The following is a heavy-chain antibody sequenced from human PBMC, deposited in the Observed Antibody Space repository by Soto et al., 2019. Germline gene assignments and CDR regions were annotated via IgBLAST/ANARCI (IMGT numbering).Heavy chain of an antibody. V-gene: IGHV1-69*08. CDR2: IIPILGIA. Sequence: QVQLVQSGAKVKKPGSSVKVSCKASGGTFSSYTISWVRQAPGQGLEWMGRIIPILGIANYAQKFQGRVTITADKSTSTAYMELSSLRSEDTAVYYCARDYNCSSTSCYILWFDPWGQGTLVTVSS. CDR1: GGTFSSYT. CDR3: ARDYNCSSTSCYILWFDP. J-gene: IGHJ5*02. D-gene: IGHD2-2*02.